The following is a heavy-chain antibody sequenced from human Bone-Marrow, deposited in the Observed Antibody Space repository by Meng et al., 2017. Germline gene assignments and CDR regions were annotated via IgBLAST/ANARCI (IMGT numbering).Heavy chain of an antibody. CDR1: GFTFSSYA. V-gene: IGHV3-23*01. J-gene: IGHJ2*01. D-gene: IGHD3-22*01. CDR3: AKDYYDSSGYYYVLWYFDL. Sequence: GESLKISCAASGFTFSSYAMSWVRQAPGKGLEWVSAISGSGGSTYYADSVKGRFTISRDNSKNTLYLQMNSLRAEDTAVYYCAKDYYDSSGYYYVLWYFDLWGHGTLVTVSS. CDR2: ISGSGGST.